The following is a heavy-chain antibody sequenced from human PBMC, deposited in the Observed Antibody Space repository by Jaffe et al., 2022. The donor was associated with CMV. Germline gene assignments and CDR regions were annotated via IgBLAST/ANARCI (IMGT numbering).Heavy chain of an antibody. CDR3: ARDRRSGSGWYGNWFDP. CDR2: IYYSGST. J-gene: IGHJ5*02. Sequence: QVQLQESGPGLVKPSETLSLTCTVSGGSISSYYWSWIRQPPGKGLEWIGYIYYSGSTNYNPSLKSRVTISVDTSKNQFSLKLSSVTAADTAVYYCARDRRSGSGWYGNWFDPWGQGTLVTVSS. CDR1: GGSISSYY. D-gene: IGHD6-19*01. V-gene: IGHV4-59*01.